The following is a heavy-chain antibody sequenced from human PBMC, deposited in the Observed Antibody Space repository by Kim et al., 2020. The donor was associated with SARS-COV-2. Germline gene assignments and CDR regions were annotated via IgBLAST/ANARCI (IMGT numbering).Heavy chain of an antibody. D-gene: IGHD3-9*01. CDR3: ARAAVVSRRRDSDWLSHYYYDGVDV. CDR1: GGSISDVAHY. J-gene: IGHJ6*02. Sequence: SETLSLTCTVSGGSISDVAHYWSWIRQSPGRGLEWIAYIYHSGGKFYNPSLRSRVRISVDTSNNQFSLKMTSVTAADTAVYYCARAAVVSRRRDSDWLSHYYYDGVDVWGQGTTVTVSS. V-gene: IGHV4-31*02. CDR2: IYHSGGK.